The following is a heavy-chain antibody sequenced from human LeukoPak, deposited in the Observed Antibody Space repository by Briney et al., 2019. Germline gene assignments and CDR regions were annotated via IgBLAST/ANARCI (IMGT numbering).Heavy chain of an antibody. CDR1: GYTFTGYY. Sequence: GASVKVSCKASGYTFTGYYMHWVRQAPGQGLEWMGIINPSGGSTSYAQKFQGRVTMTRDTSTSTVYMELSSLRSEDTAVYYCARDRSHYYDSSGYYYTPDAFDIWGQGTMVTVSS. CDR2: INPSGGST. D-gene: IGHD3-22*01. V-gene: IGHV1-46*01. J-gene: IGHJ3*02. CDR3: ARDRSHYYDSSGYYYTPDAFDI.